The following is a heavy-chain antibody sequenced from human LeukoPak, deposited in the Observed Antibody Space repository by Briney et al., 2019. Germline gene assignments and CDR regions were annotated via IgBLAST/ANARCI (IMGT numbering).Heavy chain of an antibody. CDR3: ASGYTSGWTETPFDY. Sequence: ASVKVSCKASGYTFTGYYMHWVRQAPGHGLELMGWINPNSAGTNYAQKFQGRVTMTRDTSISTAYMELSRLRSDDTAVYYCASGYTSGWTETPFDYWGQGTLVTDSS. CDR1: GYTFTGYY. V-gene: IGHV1-2*02. J-gene: IGHJ4*02. CDR2: INPNSAGT. D-gene: IGHD6-19*01.